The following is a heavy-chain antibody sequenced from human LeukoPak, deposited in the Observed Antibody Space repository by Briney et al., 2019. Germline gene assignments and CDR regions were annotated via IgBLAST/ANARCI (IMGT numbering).Heavy chain of an antibody. CDR2: ISSSSSYT. Sequence: GGSLRLSCAASGFTFSDYYMSWIRQAPGKGLEWVSYISSSSSYTNYADSVKGRFTISRDNAKNSLYLQMNSLRAEDTAVYYCASSYSGSWNPFDYWGQGTLVTVSS. CDR1: GFTFSDYY. V-gene: IGHV3-11*06. D-gene: IGHD6-13*01. J-gene: IGHJ4*02. CDR3: ASSYSGSWNPFDY.